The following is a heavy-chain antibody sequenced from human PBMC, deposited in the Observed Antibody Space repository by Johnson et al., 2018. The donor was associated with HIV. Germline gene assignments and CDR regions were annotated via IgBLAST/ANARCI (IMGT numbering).Heavy chain of an antibody. CDR3: ARDFNSGSPDGAFDI. D-gene: IGHD4-23*01. CDR1: GFTFSRFA. Sequence: VQLVESGGGVVQPGRSLRLSCAASGFTFSRFAIHWVRQATGKGLEWVSYISGSGNAIYYADSVRGRFTISRDNAKNSLYLQMNSLRAEDTAVYYCARDFNSGSPDGAFDIWGQGTMVTVSS. V-gene: IGHV3-48*03. J-gene: IGHJ3*02. CDR2: ISGSGNAI.